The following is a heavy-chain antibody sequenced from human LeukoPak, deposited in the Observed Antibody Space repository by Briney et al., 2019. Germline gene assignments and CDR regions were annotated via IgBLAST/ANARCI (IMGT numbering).Heavy chain of an antibody. CDR3: ARDLIPGYSSGWFGY. J-gene: IGHJ5*01. CDR2: IYYSGST. D-gene: IGHD6-19*01. V-gene: IGHV4-59*01. CDR1: GGSISSYY. Sequence: SETLSLTCTVSGGSISSYYWSWIRQPPGKGLEGIGYIYYSGSTNYNPSLKSRVTISVDTSKNQFSLKLSSVTAADTAVYYCARDLIPGYSSGWFGYWGQGTLVTVSS.